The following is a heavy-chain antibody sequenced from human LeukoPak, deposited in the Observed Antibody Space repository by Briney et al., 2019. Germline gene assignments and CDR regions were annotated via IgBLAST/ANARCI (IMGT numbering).Heavy chain of an antibody. V-gene: IGHV3-66*03. CDR1: GFTVSSNS. CDR3: AVGYSSGWYSPFDY. Sequence: GGSLRLSCTVSGFTVSSNSMSWVRQAPGKGLEWVSFIYSDNTHYSDSVKGRFTISRDNSKNTLHLQMNSLRAQDTAVYYCAVGYSSGWYSPFDYWGQGTLVTVSS. D-gene: IGHD6-19*01. CDR2: IYSDNT. J-gene: IGHJ4*02.